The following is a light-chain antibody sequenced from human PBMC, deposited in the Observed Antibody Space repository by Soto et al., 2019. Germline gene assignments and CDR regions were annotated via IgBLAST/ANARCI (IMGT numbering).Light chain of an antibody. CDR2: DAS. CDR1: QSVSSY. J-gene: IGKJ4*01. CDR3: QQRSNWPRLT. Sequence: EIVLTQSPATLSFFPGERATLSFTASQSVSSYLAWYQQKPGQAPRLLIYDASNRATGIPARFSGSGSGTDFTLTISSLEPEDFAVYYCQQRSNWPRLTFGGGTKVDIK. V-gene: IGKV3-11*01.